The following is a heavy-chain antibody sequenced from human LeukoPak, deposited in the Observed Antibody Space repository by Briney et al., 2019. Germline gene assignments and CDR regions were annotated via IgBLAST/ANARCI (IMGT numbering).Heavy chain of an antibody. CDR2: TYYRSKWYF. CDR1: GDSVSSNSAS. D-gene: IGHD6-19*01. V-gene: IGHV6-1*01. CDR3: ARGGFGMTVAQFDY. Sequence: SQTLSLTCAISGDSVSSNSASWNWIRQSPSRGLEWLGRTYYRSKWYFDYAASVKSRLTINPDTSKNQFSLQLDSVTPEDTAVYYCARGGFGMTVAQFDYWGQGTLVTVSS. J-gene: IGHJ4*02.